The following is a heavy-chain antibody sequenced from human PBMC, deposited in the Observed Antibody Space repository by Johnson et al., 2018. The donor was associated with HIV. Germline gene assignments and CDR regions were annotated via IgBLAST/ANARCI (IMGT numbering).Heavy chain of an antibody. CDR3: ARAGPSDAFDI. CDR1: GFTFSSYD. V-gene: IGHV3-13*01. J-gene: IGHJ3*02. CDR2: IGTAGDT. Sequence: EVQLVESGGGVVQPGRSLRLSCAASGFTFSSYDMHWVRQATGKGLEWVSAIGTAGDTYYPGSVKGRFTISRENAKNSLYLQMNSLRAGDTAVYYCARAGPSDAFDIWGQGTMVTVSS.